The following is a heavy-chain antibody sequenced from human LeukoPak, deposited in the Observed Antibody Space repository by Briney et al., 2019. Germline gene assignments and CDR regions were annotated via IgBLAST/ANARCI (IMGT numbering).Heavy chain of an antibody. CDR3: AQARSSSGYGPLGFY. Sequence: GESLRLSCAASGFSFSSNYMSWVRQAPGKGLEFVSVIYAGGDTFYADSVKGRFTISRDSSKNTLYLQMSSLTAEDTAVYYCAQARSSSGYGPLGFYWGQGTLVTVSS. V-gene: IGHV3-53*01. CDR2: IYAGGDT. J-gene: IGHJ4*02. D-gene: IGHD5-12*01. CDR1: GFSFSSNY.